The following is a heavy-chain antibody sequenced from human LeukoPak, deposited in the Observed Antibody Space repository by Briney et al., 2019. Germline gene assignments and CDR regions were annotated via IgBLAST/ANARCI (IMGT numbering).Heavy chain of an antibody. CDR2: VTAYKGRT. V-gene: IGHV1-18*01. CDR1: GYTFTNYG. Sequence: GASVKVSCKASGYTFTNYGVSWVRQAPGQGLEWVGWVTAYKGRTDYAQKLQGRVTMTTDTSTSTYYMELRSLRSDDTAVYYCARENCSGGRCSAGYYYYGMDVWGQGTTVTVSS. D-gene: IGHD2-15*01. J-gene: IGHJ6*02. CDR3: ARENCSGGRCSAGYYYYGMDV.